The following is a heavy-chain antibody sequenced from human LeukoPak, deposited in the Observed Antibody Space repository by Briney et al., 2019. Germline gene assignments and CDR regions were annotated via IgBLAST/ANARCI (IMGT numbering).Heavy chain of an antibody. CDR3: ARGRSLDIVVVPDYYYGMDV. CDR1: DGSISSYY. V-gene: IGHV4-59*01. D-gene: IGHD2-2*03. J-gene: IGHJ6*04. CDR2: IYYSGST. Sequence: KPSETLSLTCTVSDGSISSYYWSWIRQPPGKGLEWNGYIYYSGSTNYNPSLKSQVTISVDTSKNQFSLKLSSVTAADTAVYYCARGRSLDIVVVPDYYYGMDVWGKGTTVTVSS.